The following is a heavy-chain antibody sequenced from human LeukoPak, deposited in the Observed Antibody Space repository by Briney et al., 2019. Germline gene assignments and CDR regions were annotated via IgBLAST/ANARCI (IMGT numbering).Heavy chain of an antibody. CDR2: ISSTSSPI. CDR3: ARGTVTTIVY. CDR1: GFTFSSYA. V-gene: IGHV3-48*04. Sequence: PGGSLRLSCAASGFTFSSYAMNWVRQAPGKGLEWVSYISSTSSPIYYADSVKGRFTISRDNAKNSLYLQMNSLRAEDTAVYYCARGTVTTIVYWGQGTLVTVSS. D-gene: IGHD4-17*01. J-gene: IGHJ4*02.